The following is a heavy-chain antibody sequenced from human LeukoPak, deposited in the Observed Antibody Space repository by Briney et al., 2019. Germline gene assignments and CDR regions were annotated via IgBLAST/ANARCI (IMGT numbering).Heavy chain of an antibody. Sequence: PSETLSLTCTVSGGSISSHYWTWVRQPPGKALEWIGYIYYTGSTNYNPSLRSRVTISVDTSKNQFSLKLSSVTAADTAVYYCAGAYGDDPHYYYYYYLDVWGKGTTVTVSS. J-gene: IGHJ6*03. V-gene: IGHV4-59*11. CDR1: GGSISSHY. D-gene: IGHD4-17*01. CDR3: AGAYGDDPHYYYYYYLDV. CDR2: IYYTGST.